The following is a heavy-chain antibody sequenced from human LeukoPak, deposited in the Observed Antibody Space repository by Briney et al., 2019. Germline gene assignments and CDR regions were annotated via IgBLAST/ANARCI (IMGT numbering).Heavy chain of an antibody. J-gene: IGHJ6*04. CDR3: ARERYGSGSYYNEIYYYYGMDV. V-gene: IGHV3-21*01. D-gene: IGHD3-10*01. CDR2: ISSSSSYI. CDR1: GFTFGSYS. Sequence: GGSLRLSCAASGFTFGSYSMNWVRQAPGKGLEWVSSISSSSSYIYYADSVKGRFTISRDNARNSLYLQMNSLRAEDTAVYYCARERYGSGSYYNEIYYYYGMDVWGKGTTVTVSS.